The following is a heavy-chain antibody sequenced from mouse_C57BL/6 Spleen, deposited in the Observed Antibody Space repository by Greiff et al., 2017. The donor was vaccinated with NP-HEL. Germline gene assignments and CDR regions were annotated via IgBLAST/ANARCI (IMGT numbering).Heavy chain of an antibody. J-gene: IGHJ2*01. Sequence: QVQLQQSGPELVKPGASVKISCKASGYAFSSSWMNWVKQRPGKGLEWIGRIYPGDGDTNYNGKFKGKATLTADKSSSTAYMQLSSLTSEDSAVYFCARSGYSKPGDYWGQGTTLTVSS. D-gene: IGHD2-5*01. CDR3: ARSGYSKPGDY. CDR1: GYAFSSSW. CDR2: IYPGDGDT. V-gene: IGHV1-82*01.